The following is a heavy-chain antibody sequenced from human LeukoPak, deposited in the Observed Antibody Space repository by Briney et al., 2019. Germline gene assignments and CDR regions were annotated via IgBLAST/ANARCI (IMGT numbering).Heavy chain of an antibody. CDR3: ARGIAAASPSQFYDY. CDR2: IYYSGST. D-gene: IGHD6-13*01. V-gene: IGHV4-31*03. J-gene: IGHJ4*02. CDR1: GGSISSGGYY. Sequence: PSETLSLTCTVSGGSISSGGYYWSWIRQHPGKGLEWIGYIYYSGSTYYNPSLKSRVTISVDTSKNQFSLKLSSVTAADTAVYYCARGIAAASPSQFYDYWGQGTLVTVSS.